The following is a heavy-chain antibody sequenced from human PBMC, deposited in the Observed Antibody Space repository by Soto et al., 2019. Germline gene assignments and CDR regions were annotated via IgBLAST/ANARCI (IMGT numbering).Heavy chain of an antibody. CDR3: APAVSSFNRSGTLPYGVDV. J-gene: IGHJ6*02. V-gene: IGHV1-58*02. CDR2: IVVGNGNT. CDR1: RITFTNSA. Sequence: QMHLVQSGPEVRKPGTSVKVSCKASRITFTNSAIQWVRRARGQRLEWIGWIVVGNGNTNYAQKFQKRVTITRDMSTSTAYMEPSSLRSDDTAVYYCAPAVSSFNRSGTLPYGVDVWGRGTTVTVSS. D-gene: IGHD6-19*01.